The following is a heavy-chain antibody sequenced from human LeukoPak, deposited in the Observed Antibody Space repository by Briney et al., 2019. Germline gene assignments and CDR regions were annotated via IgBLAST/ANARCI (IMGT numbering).Heavy chain of an antibody. V-gene: IGHV3-43*01. CDR3: AKDYSSSLDY. D-gene: IGHD6-13*01. Sequence: GGSLRFSCAASGYTFDDYTMHWVRQAPGKGLEWVSLISWDGGSTYYADSVKGRFTISRDNSKNSLYLQMNSLRTEDTALYYCAKDYSSSLDYWGQGTLVTVSS. CDR2: ISWDGGST. J-gene: IGHJ4*02. CDR1: GYTFDDYT.